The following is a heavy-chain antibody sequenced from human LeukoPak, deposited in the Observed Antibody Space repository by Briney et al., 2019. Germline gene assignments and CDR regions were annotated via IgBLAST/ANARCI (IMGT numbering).Heavy chain of an antibody. V-gene: IGHV3-30*02. J-gene: IGHJ4*02. CDR3: AKKDATFGTIDY. D-gene: IGHD1/OR15-1a*01. CDR2: VWSDGVIK. CDR1: GFTFRNFG. Sequence: GGSLRLSCAASGFTFRNFGMHWVRQAPGKGLEWVAFVWSDGVIKNHADSVEGRFTISRDNSKNTLYLQMNSLGVEDTAVYYCAKKDATFGTIDYWGQGTLVTVSS.